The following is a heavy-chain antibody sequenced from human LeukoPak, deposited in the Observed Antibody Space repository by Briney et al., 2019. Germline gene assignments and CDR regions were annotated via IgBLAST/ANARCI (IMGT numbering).Heavy chain of an antibody. J-gene: IGHJ4*02. V-gene: IGHV3-48*03. CDR2: ISSSGYTI. CDR1: GFTFSSYE. CDR3: VGALGY. Sequence: AGGSLRLSCAASGFTFSSYEMNWVRQAPGKGLEWVSHISSSGYTIYYADSVKGRFTISRDNAKNSLYLQMNSLRADDSAIYYCVGALGYWGQGTLVTVSS.